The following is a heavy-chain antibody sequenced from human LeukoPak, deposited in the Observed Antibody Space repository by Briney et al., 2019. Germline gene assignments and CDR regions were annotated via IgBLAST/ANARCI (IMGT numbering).Heavy chain of an antibody. Sequence: GGSLRLSCAASGFTVCSNYMSWVRQAPGKGLEWVSVIYSGGSTYYADSVKGRFTISRDNSKNTLYLQMNSLRAEDTAVYYCARDGRGENWFDPWGQGTLVTVSS. CDR2: IYSGGST. J-gene: IGHJ5*02. V-gene: IGHV3-53*01. CDR1: GFTVCSNY. D-gene: IGHD3-10*01. CDR3: ARDGRGENWFDP.